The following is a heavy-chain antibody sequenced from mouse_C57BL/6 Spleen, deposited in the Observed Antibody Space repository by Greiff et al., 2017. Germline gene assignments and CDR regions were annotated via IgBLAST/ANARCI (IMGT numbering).Heavy chain of an antibody. CDR2: IDPSDSYT. CDR3: ARSGDAWFAY. D-gene: IGHD3-1*01. V-gene: IGHV1-69*01. CDR1: GYTFTSYW. Sequence: QVQLQQSGAELVMPGASVKMSCKASGYTFTSYWMHWVKQRPGQGLEWIGEIDPSDSYTNYNQKFKGKSTLTVYKSSSTAYMQLSSLTSEDSAVYYCARSGDAWFAYWGQGTLVTVSA. J-gene: IGHJ3*01.